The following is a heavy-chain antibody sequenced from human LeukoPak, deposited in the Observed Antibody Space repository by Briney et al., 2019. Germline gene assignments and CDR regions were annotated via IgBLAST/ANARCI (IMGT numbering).Heavy chain of an antibody. CDR3: AKVAAEAYYYYMDV. CDR1: GGSISSYY. CDR2: IYTSGST. D-gene: IGHD6-13*01. Sequence: SETLSLTCTVSGGSISSYYWSWIRQPAGKGLEWIGRIYTSGSTNYNPSLKSRVTMSVDTSKNQFSLKLSSVAAADTAVYYCAKVAAEAYYYYMDVWGKGTTVTVSS. V-gene: IGHV4-4*07. J-gene: IGHJ6*03.